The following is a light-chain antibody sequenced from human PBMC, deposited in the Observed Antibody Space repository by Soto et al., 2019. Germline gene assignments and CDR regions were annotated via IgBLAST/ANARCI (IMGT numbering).Light chain of an antibody. V-gene: IGKV1-39*01. Sequence: DIQMTQSPSSLSASVGDTVTITCRASQSISGYLNWYQQKPGKAPKLLMFAASSLQGGVPSRFRGGGSGTDFTLTISSLQPEDVATYYCQHSYNTPRTFGPGTKVDIK. CDR2: AAS. J-gene: IGKJ3*01. CDR1: QSISGY. CDR3: QHSYNTPRT.